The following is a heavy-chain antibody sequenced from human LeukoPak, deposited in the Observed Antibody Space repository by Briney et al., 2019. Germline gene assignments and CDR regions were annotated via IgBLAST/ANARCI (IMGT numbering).Heavy chain of an antibody. D-gene: IGHD4-17*01. CDR3: AKDRSGDYYFDY. V-gene: IGHV3-30-3*01. CDR1: GFTFSSYA. J-gene: IGHJ4*02. CDR2: ISYDGSNK. Sequence: PGGSLRLSCAASGFTFSSYAMHWVRQAPGKGLEWVAVISYDGSNKYYADSVKGRFTISRDNSKNTLYLQMNSLRAEDTAVYYCAKDRSGDYYFDYWGQGTLVTVSS.